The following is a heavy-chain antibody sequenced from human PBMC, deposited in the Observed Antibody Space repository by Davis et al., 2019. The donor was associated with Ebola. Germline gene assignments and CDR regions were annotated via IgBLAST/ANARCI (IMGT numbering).Heavy chain of an antibody. CDR2: IKKDGSEK. V-gene: IGHV3-7*01. J-gene: IGHJ2*01. CDR1: GFIFSTYV. Sequence: GGSLRLSCSASGFIFSTYVMSWVRQAPGKGLEWVANIKKDGSEKYYVDSVKGRFTISRDNAKNALYLQMNSLRAEDTAVYYCVRDPALVVTGGGWFFGLWGRGTLVTVSS. D-gene: IGHD2-21*02. CDR3: VRDPALVVTGGGWFFGL.